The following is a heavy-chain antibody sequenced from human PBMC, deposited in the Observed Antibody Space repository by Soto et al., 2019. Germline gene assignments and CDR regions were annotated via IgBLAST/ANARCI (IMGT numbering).Heavy chain of an antibody. CDR2: IYYTGNT. J-gene: IGHJ6*02. CDR1: GGSINSGDYH. V-gene: IGHV4-30-4*01. Sequence: QVQLQESGPGLVQPSQTLSLTCTVSGGSINSGDYHWSWVRQYPGKGLEWIGYIYYTGNTFYNPSLKSRVTMSIATSKNQFSLRLSSVTAADRAVYYCARALGSCGSAGCPYYYYSAMDVWGQGTTVTVSS. D-gene: IGHD2-2*01. CDR3: ARALGSCGSAGCPYYYYSAMDV.